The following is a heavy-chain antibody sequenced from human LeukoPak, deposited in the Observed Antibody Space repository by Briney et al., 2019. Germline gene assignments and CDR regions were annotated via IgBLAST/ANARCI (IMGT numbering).Heavy chain of an antibody. D-gene: IGHD6-19*01. Sequence: SVKVSCKASGGTFSSYTISWVRQAPGQGLEWMGRIIPILGIANYAQKFQGRVTITADKSTSTAYMELSSLRSEDTAVYYCAMVAVADTWSLYYFDYWGQGTLVTVSS. V-gene: IGHV1-69*02. CDR1: GGTFSSYT. CDR2: IIPILGIA. CDR3: AMVAVADTWSLYYFDY. J-gene: IGHJ4*02.